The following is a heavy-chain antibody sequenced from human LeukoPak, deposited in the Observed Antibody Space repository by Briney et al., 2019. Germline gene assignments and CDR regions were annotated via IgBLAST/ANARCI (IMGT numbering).Heavy chain of an antibody. V-gene: IGHV4-34*01. CDR1: RGSFSGY. Sequence: SETLSLTCAVYRGSFSGYWSWIRQPPGKGLEWIGEIHHTGSTNYNPSLKSRVTISVDTSKNQFSLNLSSVTAADTAVYYCARAQNSGYAWAAFDIWGQGTMVTVSS. J-gene: IGHJ3*02. CDR3: ARAQNSGYAWAAFDI. D-gene: IGHD5-12*01. CDR2: IHHTGST.